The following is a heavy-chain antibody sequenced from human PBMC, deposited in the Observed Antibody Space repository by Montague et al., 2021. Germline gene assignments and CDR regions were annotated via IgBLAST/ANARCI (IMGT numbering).Heavy chain of an antibody. V-gene: IGHV3-74*01. CDR1: GFTFSTSW. CDR3: ARDPVNTAAD. D-gene: IGHD1/OR15-1a*01. J-gene: IGHJ4*01. Sequence: SRRLSFSASGFTFSTSWMHWVRQAAGKGLVWVSHINPDGTITNYADSVKGRFTVSRYNAKNMVYLQMNSLKAEDTAVYFCARDPVNTAADWGHGTLVTVSS. CDR2: INPDGTIT.